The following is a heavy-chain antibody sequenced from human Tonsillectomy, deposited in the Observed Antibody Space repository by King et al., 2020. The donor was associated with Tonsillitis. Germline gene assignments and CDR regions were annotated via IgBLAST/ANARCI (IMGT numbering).Heavy chain of an antibody. Sequence: VQLVESGGGLVQPGGSLRLSCAASGFTFSSYWMHWVRQAPGKGLVWVSRINSDGSSTNYADSVKVLFPISRDNAKNTMYLQMNSLSAEDTAVYYCARQTIFGVVISLSQYNWFDPWGQGTLVTVSS. V-gene: IGHV3-74*01. CDR2: INSDGSST. J-gene: IGHJ5*02. D-gene: IGHD3-3*01. CDR1: GFTFSSYW. CDR3: ARQTIFGVVISLSQYNWFDP.